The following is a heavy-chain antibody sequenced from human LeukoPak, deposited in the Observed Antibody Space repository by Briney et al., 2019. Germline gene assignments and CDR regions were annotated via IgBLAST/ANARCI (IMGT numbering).Heavy chain of an antibody. V-gene: IGHV3-23*01. CDR3: AKATGKLDPFDY. CDR2: VSDSGTRT. Sequence: GGSLRLSCAASGFTFSNYAMSWVRQAPGKGLEWVSSVSDSGTRTYDADSLKGRFTISRDNSKNTLYLQMNSLRAEDTAVYYCAKATGKLDPFDYWGQGTLVTVSS. J-gene: IGHJ4*02. CDR1: GFTFSNYA. D-gene: IGHD1-1*01.